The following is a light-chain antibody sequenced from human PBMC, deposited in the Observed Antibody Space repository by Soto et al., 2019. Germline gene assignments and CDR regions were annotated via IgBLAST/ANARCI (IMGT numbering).Light chain of an antibody. J-gene: IGLJ2*01. CDR2: DTN. CDR1: SSNIGNNY. Sequence: QSVLTQPPSVSAASRQKVTISCSGSSSNIGNNYVSWYQQLPGTAPKLLIYDTNKRPSGIPDRFSGSKSGTSATLGITGLQTGDEADYYCGAWDSSLSVVVFGGGTKLTVL. CDR3: GAWDSSLSVVV. V-gene: IGLV1-51*01.